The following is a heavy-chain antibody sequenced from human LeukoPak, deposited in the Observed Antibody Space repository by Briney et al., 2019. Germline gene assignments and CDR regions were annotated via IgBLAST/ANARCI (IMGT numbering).Heavy chain of an antibody. CDR1: GYTFNSYG. D-gene: IGHD2-21*01. CDR3: ARDDSDIVASDH. CDR2: IIPKFGTA. Sequence: GASVKVSCKASGYTFNSYGFSWVRQAPGQGLEWMGGIIPKFGTAHYAQKFQGRVTLTTDESTSTAYMEMSSLRSDDTAVYYCARDDSDIVASDHWGQGTRVTVSS. J-gene: IGHJ4*02. V-gene: IGHV1-69*05.